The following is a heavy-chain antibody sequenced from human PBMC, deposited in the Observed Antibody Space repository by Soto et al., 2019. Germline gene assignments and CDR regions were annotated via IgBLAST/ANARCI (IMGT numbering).Heavy chain of an antibody. V-gene: IGHV3-21*01. CDR1: DFTFSSYS. CDR2: ISRSSSYI. D-gene: IGHD3-9*01. Sequence: EVQLVESGGGLVKPGGSLRLSCTPSDFTFSSYSMNWVRQAPGKGLEWVSSISRSSSYIYYADSVKGRSTISRDNVKNSKYQQMTSLSAEYTAVYYCARGELRYFDWLSLEGSLTYYYGMDVWGQGTTVTVSS. J-gene: IGHJ6*02. CDR3: ARGELRYFDWLSLEGSLTYYYGMDV.